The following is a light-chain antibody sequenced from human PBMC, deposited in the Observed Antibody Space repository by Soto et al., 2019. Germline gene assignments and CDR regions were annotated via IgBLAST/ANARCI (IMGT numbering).Light chain of an antibody. Sequence: EIVMTQSPATLSVSPGERATLSCRASQSVSSNLAWYQKKPGQAPRLLIYGASTRATGIPTRFSGSGSGTEFTLTISSLQSEDFAVYYCQQYNNWWTF. V-gene: IGKV3-15*01. J-gene: IGKJ1*01. CDR2: GAS. CDR1: QSVSSN. CDR3: QQYNNWWT.